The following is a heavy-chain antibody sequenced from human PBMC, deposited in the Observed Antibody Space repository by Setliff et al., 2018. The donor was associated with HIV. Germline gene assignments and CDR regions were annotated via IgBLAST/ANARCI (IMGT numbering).Heavy chain of an antibody. J-gene: IGHJ4*02. CDR1: GGSISSGAYY. CDR3: ARGEPVDILTGYFDY. Sequence: SETLSLTCTVSGGSISSGAYYWTWIRQHPGKGLEWIGYIYYSGSSNYNPSLKSRVTISGDTSKRQFSLKMSSVTAADTAVYYCARGEPVDILTGYFDYWGQGTLVTVSS. V-gene: IGHV4-61*08. D-gene: IGHD3-9*01. CDR2: IYYSGSS.